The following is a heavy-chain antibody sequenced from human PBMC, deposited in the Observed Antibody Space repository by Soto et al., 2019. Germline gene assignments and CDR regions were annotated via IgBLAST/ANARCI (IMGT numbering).Heavy chain of an antibody. Sequence: QVQLQESGPGLVKPSETLSLTCAVSGGSIISDSFIWSWVRQFPGKGLEWIGYINYSGTTYYNPSLRSRITMSVDTSKNQFSLNLSSVTAADTAVYYCARDHKWDGMDVWGQGTTVTVSS. CDR2: INYSGTT. D-gene: IGHD1-26*01. CDR1: GGSIISDSFI. J-gene: IGHJ6*02. V-gene: IGHV4-31*11. CDR3: ARDHKWDGMDV.